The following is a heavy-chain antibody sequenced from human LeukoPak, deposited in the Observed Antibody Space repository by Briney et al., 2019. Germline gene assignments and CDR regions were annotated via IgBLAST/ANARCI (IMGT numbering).Heavy chain of an antibody. Sequence: HTGGSLRLSCVGSGFTFSSYEMNWVRQAPGKGLEWVSYISSSSRSTIYYAESVKGRFTISRDNAKNSLYLQMNSLRAEDTAVYYCASSAGKSYWGQGTLVTVSS. CDR2: ISSSSRSTI. D-gene: IGHD6-19*01. V-gene: IGHV3-48*01. J-gene: IGHJ4*02. CDR1: GFTFSSYE. CDR3: ASSAGKSY.